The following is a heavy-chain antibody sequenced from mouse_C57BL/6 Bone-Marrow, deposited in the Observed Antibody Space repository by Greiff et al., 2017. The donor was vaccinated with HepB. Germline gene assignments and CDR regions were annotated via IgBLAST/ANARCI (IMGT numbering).Heavy chain of an antibody. CDR1: GFTFSSYG. D-gene: IGHD2-5*01. J-gene: IGHJ2*01. CDR3: ARSYYSNYVLDY. V-gene: IGHV5-6*01. CDR2: ISSGGSYT. Sequence: EVKLVESGGDLVKPGGSLKLSCAASGFTFSSYGMSWVRQTPDKRLEWVATISSGGSYTYYPDSVKGRFTISRDNAKNTLYMQMSSLKSEDTAMYYCARSYYSNYVLDYWGQGTTLTVSS.